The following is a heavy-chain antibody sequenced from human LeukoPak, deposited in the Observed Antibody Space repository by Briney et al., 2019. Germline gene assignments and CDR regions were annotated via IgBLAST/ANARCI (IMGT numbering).Heavy chain of an antibody. CDR2: ISGRGDNT. J-gene: IGHJ6*04. CDR3: AELGITMIGGV. V-gene: IGHV3-23*01. CDR1: GVSFNNFA. Sequence: GGSLRLSCVASGVSFNNFAMSWVRQAPGKGLEWVSSISGRGDNTYYRDSVKGRFTISRDNSKNTLYLQMNSLRAEDTAVYYCAELGITMIGGVWGKGTTVTISS. D-gene: IGHD3-10*02.